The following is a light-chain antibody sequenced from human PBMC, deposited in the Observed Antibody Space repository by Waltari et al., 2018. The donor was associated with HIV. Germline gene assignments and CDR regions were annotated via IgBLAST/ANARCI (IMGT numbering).Light chain of an antibody. J-gene: IGLJ3*02. CDR1: RSNIGSNT. CDR3: ATWDDALSGPV. Sequence: QSVLTQPPSASGTPGQRVIISCSGNRSNIGSNTVNWYQQFSGAAPTLLIYSSKQRASAVPDRFSGSKSGSAASLAISGLKSEDEADYHCATWDDALSGPVFGAGTKLTV. CDR2: SSK. V-gene: IGLV1-44*01.